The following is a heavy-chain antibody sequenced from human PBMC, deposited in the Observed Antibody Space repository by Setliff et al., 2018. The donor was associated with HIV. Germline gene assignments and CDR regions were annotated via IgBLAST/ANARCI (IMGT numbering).Heavy chain of an antibody. Sequence: PGGSLRLSCEASGFTFRPYAMHWVRQAPGKGLEWVAVVSYDAERKCYADSVKGRFTISRDNAKNSLYLQMNSLRAGDTAVYYCAKSLQLYCSGGSCPSDAFDIWGQGTMVT. CDR3: AKSLQLYCSGGSCPSDAFDI. CDR2: VSYDAERK. CDR1: GFTFRPYA. J-gene: IGHJ3*02. V-gene: IGHV3-33*03. D-gene: IGHD2-15*01.